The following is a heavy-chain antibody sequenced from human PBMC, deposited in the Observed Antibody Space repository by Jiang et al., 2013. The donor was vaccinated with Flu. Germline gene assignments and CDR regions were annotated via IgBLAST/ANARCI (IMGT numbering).Heavy chain of an antibody. CDR2: INPNSGGT. D-gene: IGHD3-10*01. CDR3: AREDYGSGSPNFDY. CDR1: GYTFTGYY. J-gene: IGHJ4*02. V-gene: IGHV1-2*04. Sequence: SGAEVKKPGASVKVSCKASGYTFTGYYMHWVRQAPGQGLEWMGWINPNSGGTNYAQKFQGWVTMTRDTSISTAYMELSRLRSDDTAVYYCAREDYGSGSPNFDYWGQGTLVTVSS.